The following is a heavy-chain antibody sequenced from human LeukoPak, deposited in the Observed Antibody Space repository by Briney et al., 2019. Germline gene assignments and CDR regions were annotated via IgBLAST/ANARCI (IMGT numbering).Heavy chain of an antibody. J-gene: IGHJ4*02. V-gene: IGHV3-21*01. CDR1: GFTFRSYS. Sequence: GGSLRLSCAASGFTFRSYSMNWVRQAPGKGLEWVSSISSSSSYIYYADSVKGRFTISRDNAKNSLYLQMNSLRAEDTAVYYCARSSSAHWDYWGQGTLVTVSS. D-gene: IGHD3-22*01. CDR3: ARSSSAHWDY. CDR2: ISSSSSYI.